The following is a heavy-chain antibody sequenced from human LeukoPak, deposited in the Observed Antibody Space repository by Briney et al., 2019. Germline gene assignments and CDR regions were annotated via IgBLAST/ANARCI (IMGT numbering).Heavy chain of an antibody. CDR1: GFTFTSSA. CDR2: IVVGSGNT. J-gene: IGHJ6*03. D-gene: IGHD1-1*01. V-gene: IGHV1-58*02. Sequence: SVKVSCKASGFTFTSSAMQWVRQARGQRLEWIGWIVVGSGNTNYAQKFQERVTITRDMSTSTAYMELSSLRSEDTAVYYCAAIPTTGFYYMDVWGKGTTVTISS. CDR3: AAIPTTGFYYMDV.